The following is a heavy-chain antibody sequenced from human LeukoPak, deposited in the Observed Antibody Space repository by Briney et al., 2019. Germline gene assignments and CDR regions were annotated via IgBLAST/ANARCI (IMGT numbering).Heavy chain of an antibody. J-gene: IGHJ5*02. D-gene: IGHD6-19*01. CDR3: ARSGWSLANWFDP. CDR1: GFTFSSYW. CDR2: INSDGNSK. Sequence: PGGSLRLSCAASGFTFSSYWMHWVRQAPGKGVVWVSRINSDGNSKSYADSVKGRFTISRDNAKNTLYLQMNSLRAEDTAVYYCARSGWSLANWFDPWGQGTLVTVSS. V-gene: IGHV3-74*01.